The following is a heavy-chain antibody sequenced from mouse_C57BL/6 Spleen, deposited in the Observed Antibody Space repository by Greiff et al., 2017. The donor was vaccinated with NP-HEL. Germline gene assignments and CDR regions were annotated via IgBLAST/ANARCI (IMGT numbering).Heavy chain of an antibody. J-gene: IGHJ3*01. CDR1: GYTFTSYW. CDR3: ATGYTWFAY. Sequence: QVQLQQSGAELVKPGASVKLSCKASGYTFTSYWMQWVKQRPGQGLEWIGEIDPSDSYTNYNQKFKGKATLTVDTSSSTAYMQLSSLTSEDSAVYYCATGYTWFAYWGQGTLVTVSA. V-gene: IGHV1-50*01. CDR2: IDPSDSYT. D-gene: IGHD2-2*01.